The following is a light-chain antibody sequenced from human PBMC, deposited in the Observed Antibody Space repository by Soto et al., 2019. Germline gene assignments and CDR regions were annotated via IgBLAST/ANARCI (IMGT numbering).Light chain of an antibody. Sequence: EIVLTQSPGTLSLSPGESATLSCRASQSLSSTYLAWYQQQPGQPPRLLMYGASSRATGIADRFSGSGSGTDFTLTISRLEPEDFAVYYCQQYSTTPALTFGGGTKVEIE. V-gene: IGKV3-20*01. CDR3: QQYSTTPALT. J-gene: IGKJ4*01. CDR2: GAS. CDR1: QSLSSTY.